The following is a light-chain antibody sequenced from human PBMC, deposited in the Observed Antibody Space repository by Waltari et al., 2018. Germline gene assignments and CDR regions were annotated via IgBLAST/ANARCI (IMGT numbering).Light chain of an antibody. J-gene: IGKJ4*01. CDR1: HSVNWY. CDR2: DAS. V-gene: IGKV3-11*01. CDR3: QQRRNWPLT. Sequence: EIVLTQSPATLSLSPGERATLSCRASHSVNWYLAWYQQRPGQAPRLLIYDASNRATGIPARFRGSGSETYFTLTISSLEPEDSAVYYCQQRRNWPLTFGGGTKVEIK.